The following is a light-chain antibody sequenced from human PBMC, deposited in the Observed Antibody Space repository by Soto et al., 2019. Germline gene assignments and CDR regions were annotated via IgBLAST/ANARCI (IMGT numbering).Light chain of an antibody. CDR3: QQYNSYSIT. CDR1: QSISSW. V-gene: IGKV1-5*01. Sequence: DIQMTQSPSTLSASVGDRVTITCRASQSISSWLAWYQQKPGKAPKLLIYAASSLQSGVPSRSSGSGSGTEFTLTISSLQPDDFATYYCQQYNSYSITFGQGTRLEI. J-gene: IGKJ5*01. CDR2: AAS.